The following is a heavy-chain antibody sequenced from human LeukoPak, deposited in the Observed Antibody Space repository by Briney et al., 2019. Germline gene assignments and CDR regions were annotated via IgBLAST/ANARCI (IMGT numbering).Heavy chain of an antibody. V-gene: IGHV4-4*02. Sequence: PGGSLRLSCAASGFTFSSYWMSWVRQPPGKGLEWMGSISHSGSTYDNPSLKSRVTISVDTSKNQFSLKLKSVTAADTAVYYCARAENYYFDSDGGDYFDYWGQGTLLTVSS. CDR1: GFTFSSYW. D-gene: IGHD3-22*01. CDR3: ARAENYYFDSDGGDYFDY. J-gene: IGHJ4*02. CDR2: ISHSGST.